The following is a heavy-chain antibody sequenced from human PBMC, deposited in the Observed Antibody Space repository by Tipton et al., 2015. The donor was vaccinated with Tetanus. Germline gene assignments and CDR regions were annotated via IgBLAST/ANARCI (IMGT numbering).Heavy chain of an antibody. J-gene: IGHJ6*02. V-gene: IGHV1-2*02. Sequence: QLVQSGAELKKPGASVKVSCTAPGYTFTGYYMYWVRQAPGQGLEGVGWIDPNSGDTIYAQNFQGRVPMTRDTSISTVYTELSRLRSDDTAVYYCARDRGDYIYYGMDVWGPGTTVTVSS. CDR2: IDPNSGDT. D-gene: IGHD3-22*01. CDR1: GYTFTGYY. CDR3: ARDRGDYIYYGMDV.